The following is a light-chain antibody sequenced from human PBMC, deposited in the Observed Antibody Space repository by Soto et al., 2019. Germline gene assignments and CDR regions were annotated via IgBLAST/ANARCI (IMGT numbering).Light chain of an antibody. J-gene: IGKJ1*01. CDR2: DAS. CDR1: QSISSW. CDR3: QQYQSYSRT. Sequence: DIQMTQSPSTLSASVGDRVAITFRASQSISSWLAWYQQKPGKAPKLLIYDASSLESGVPSRFSGSGSGTEFTLTISSLKPDDFATYYCQQYQSYSRTFGQGTKV. V-gene: IGKV1-5*01.